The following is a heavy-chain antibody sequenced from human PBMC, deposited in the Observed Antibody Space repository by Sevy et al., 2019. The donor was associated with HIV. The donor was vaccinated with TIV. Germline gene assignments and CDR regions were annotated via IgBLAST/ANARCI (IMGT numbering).Heavy chain of an antibody. CDR3: VTPPIAVAGRNFDY. D-gene: IGHD6-19*01. CDR1: GFAFSSYA. CDR2: ISSNGGST. Sequence: GGYLRLSCVASGFAFSSYAMHWVRQAPGKGLEYVSAISSNGGSTYYADSVKGRFTISRDNSKNTLYLQMSSLRAEHTAECYCVTPPIAVAGRNFDYWGQGTLVTVSS. V-gene: IGHV3-64D*06. J-gene: IGHJ4*02.